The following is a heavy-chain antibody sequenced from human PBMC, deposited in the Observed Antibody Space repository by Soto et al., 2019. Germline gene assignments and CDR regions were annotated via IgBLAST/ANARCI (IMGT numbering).Heavy chain of an antibody. Sequence: GGSLRLSCAASGFTVSSKYMTWFRQAPGKGKEWVSLIQSGGTTYYADSVKGRFTISRDTSENTLHLQMDSLRVEDTAVYYCARDDVLCAGGRCYGIPLDVWGKGTMVTVS. J-gene: IGHJ6*03. CDR2: IQSGGTT. CDR1: GFTVSSKY. D-gene: IGHD2-15*01. CDR3: ARDDVLCAGGRCYGIPLDV. V-gene: IGHV3-66*01.